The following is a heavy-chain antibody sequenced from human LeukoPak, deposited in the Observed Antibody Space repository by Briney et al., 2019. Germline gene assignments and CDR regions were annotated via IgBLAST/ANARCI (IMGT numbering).Heavy chain of an antibody. Sequence: ASVKVSCKTSGYIFPHYYIQWVRQAPGQGFEWMGWINPNGNGAKYAQQFQGRLTMTTDTSIDTAYMELSGLKSDDTAIYYCAKAMDTSMVPDLNYWGQGTLVTVSS. V-gene: IGHV1-2*02. CDR3: AKAMDTSMVPDLNY. CDR2: INPNGNGA. D-gene: IGHD5-18*01. J-gene: IGHJ4*02. CDR1: GYIFPHYY.